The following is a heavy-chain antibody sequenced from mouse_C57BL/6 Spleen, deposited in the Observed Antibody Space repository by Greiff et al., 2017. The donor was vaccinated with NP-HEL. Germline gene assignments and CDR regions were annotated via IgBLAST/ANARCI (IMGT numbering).Heavy chain of an antibody. V-gene: IGHV6-3*01. J-gene: IGHJ3*01. CDR1: GFTFSNYW. Sequence: EVQGVESGGGLVQPGGSMKLSCVASGFTFSNYWMNWVRQSPEKGLEWVAQIRLKSDNYATHYAESVKGRFTISRDDSKSSVYLQMNNLRAEDTGIYYCTVHYYGSSYVGAYWGQGTLVTVSA. CDR3: TVHYYGSSYVGAY. CDR2: IRLKSDNYAT. D-gene: IGHD1-1*01.